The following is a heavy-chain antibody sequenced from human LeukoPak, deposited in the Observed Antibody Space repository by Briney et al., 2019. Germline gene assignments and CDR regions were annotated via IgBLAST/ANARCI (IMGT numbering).Heavy chain of an antibody. V-gene: IGHV3-11*01. Sequence: GGSLRLSCAASGFTFSDYYMSWIRQAPGKGLEWVSYISSSGSTIYYADSVKGRFTISRDNAKNSLYLQMNSLRAEDTAVYYCARDQSTMVRGVMGNWGQGTPVTVSS. CDR1: GFTFSDYY. CDR3: ARDQSTMVRGVMGN. J-gene: IGHJ4*02. CDR2: ISSSGSTI. D-gene: IGHD3-10*01.